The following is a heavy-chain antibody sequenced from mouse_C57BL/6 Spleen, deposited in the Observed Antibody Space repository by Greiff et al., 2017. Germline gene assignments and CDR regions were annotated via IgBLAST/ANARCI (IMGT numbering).Heavy chain of an antibody. V-gene: IGHV1-55*01. Sequence: QVQLQQPGAELVKPGASVKMSCKASGYTFTSYWITWVKQRPGQGLEWIGDIYPGSGSTNYNEKFKSKATLTVDTSSSTAYMELSSLTSEDSAVYSCAREYYGISPWYFDFWGPGTTVTVSS. D-gene: IGHD1-1*01. CDR1: GYTFTSYW. CDR2: IYPGSGST. CDR3: AREYYGISPWYFDF. J-gene: IGHJ1*01.